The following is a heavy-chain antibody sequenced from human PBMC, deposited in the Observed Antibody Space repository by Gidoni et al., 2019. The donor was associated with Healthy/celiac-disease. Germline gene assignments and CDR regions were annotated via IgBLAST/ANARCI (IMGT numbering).Heavy chain of an antibody. CDR3: ARGLYCSGGSCYGHIFDS. Sequence: EVQLVEFGGGLVQPGGSLRLSCAASGFPFSSYWMHWVRQAPGKGLVWVSRINRDGSSTTYADSVKGRFTFSRDNAENTLYLQMNSLRAEDTAVYYCARGLYCSGGSCYGHIFDSWGQGTLVTVSS. CDR1: GFPFSSYW. J-gene: IGHJ4*02. D-gene: IGHD2-15*01. V-gene: IGHV3-74*01. CDR2: INRDGSST.